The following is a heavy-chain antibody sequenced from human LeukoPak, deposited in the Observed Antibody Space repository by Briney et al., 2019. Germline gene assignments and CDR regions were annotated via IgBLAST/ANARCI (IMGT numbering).Heavy chain of an antibody. Sequence: GASVTVSCKASGGTFSSYAISWVRQAPGQGLEWMGGIIPRFGTAKYAQNFQGRVSIAADRSTSTAYMELSSLRSEDTAVYYCARLYTHYDSSGYYYEDYWGQGTLVTVSS. CDR3: ARLYTHYDSSGYYYEDY. J-gene: IGHJ4*02. CDR1: GGTFSSYA. CDR2: IIPRFGTA. V-gene: IGHV1-69*06. D-gene: IGHD3-22*01.